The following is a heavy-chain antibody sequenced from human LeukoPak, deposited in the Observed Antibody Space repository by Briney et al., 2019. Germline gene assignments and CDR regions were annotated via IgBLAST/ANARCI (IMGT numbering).Heavy chain of an antibody. J-gene: IGHJ4*02. CDR2: ISSNGGST. D-gene: IGHD3-16*01. CDR3: ARVSRAGVGDY. V-gene: IGHV3-64*01. CDR1: GFTFSSYA. Sequence: QPGGSLRLSCAASGFTFSSYAMHWVRQAPGKGLEYVSAISSNGGSTYYANSVKGRFTISRDNSKNTLYLQMGSLRAEDMAVYYWARVSRAGVGDYGGRGTLATVSS.